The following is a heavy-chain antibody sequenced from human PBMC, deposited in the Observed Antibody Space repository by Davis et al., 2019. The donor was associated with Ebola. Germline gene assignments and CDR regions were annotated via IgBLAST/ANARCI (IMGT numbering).Heavy chain of an antibody. CDR2: ISGSGGST. V-gene: IGHV3-23*01. Sequence: GESLKISCAASGFTFSSYAMSWVRQAPGKGLERVSAISGSGGSTYYAGSVKGRFTISRDNSRNTLYLQMNSLRAEDTAVYYCAKAPVRFLEWFTTDYWGKGTLVTVSS. CDR1: GFTFSSYA. CDR3: AKAPVRFLEWFTTDY. D-gene: IGHD3-3*01. J-gene: IGHJ4*02.